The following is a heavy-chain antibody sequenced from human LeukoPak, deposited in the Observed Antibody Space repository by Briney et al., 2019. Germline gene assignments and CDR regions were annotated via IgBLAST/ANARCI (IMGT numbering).Heavy chain of an antibody. D-gene: IGHD3-16*01. V-gene: IGHV1-2*02. CDR1: GYTFTGYY. J-gene: IGHJ1*01. Sequence: ASAKVSCKASGYTFTGYYMHWVRQAPGQGLEWMGWVNPNSGGTNYAQKFQGRVTMTRDTSISTAYMELSRLRSDDTAVYYCARGEGGYENLQHWGQGTLVTVSS. CDR2: VNPNSGGT. CDR3: ARGEGGYENLQH.